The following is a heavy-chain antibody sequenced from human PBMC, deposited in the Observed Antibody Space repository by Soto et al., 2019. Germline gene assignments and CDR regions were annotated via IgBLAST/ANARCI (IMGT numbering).Heavy chain of an antibody. CDR3: ARQSLLKSIPIYGYSYYAMDV. J-gene: IGHJ6*02. CDR2: IKQDGSEK. V-gene: IGHV3-7*03. CDR1: GFTFSSYW. Sequence: GGSLRLSCAASGFTFSSYWMSWVRQAPGKGLEWVANIKQDGSEKYYVDSVKGRFTISRDNARNSLYLQMSSLRAEDTAVYYCARQSLLKSIPIYGYSYYAMDVWGQGTSVTVS. D-gene: IGHD3-3*01.